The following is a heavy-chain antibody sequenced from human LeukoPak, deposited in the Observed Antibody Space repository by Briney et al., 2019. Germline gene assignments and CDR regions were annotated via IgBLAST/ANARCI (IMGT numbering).Heavy chain of an antibody. D-gene: IGHD3-22*01. CDR1: GGSISSGGYS. J-gene: IGHJ4*02. CDR2: IYHSGST. V-gene: IGHV4-30-2*01. Sequence: SETLSLTCAVSGGSISSGGYSWSWIRQPPGKGLEWIGYIYHSGSTNYNPSLKSRVTISVDTSKNQFSLKLSSVTAADTAVYYCARARSGSDYYIFDYWGQGTLVTVSS. CDR3: ARARSGSDYYIFDY.